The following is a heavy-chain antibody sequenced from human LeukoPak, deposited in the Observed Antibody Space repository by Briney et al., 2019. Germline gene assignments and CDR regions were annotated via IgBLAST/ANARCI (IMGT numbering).Heavy chain of an antibody. CDR3: ARERAGYSSSWYQGAFDI. J-gene: IGHJ3*02. V-gene: IGHV4-59*12. Sequence: SETLSLTCTVSGGSISSYYWSWIRQPPGKGLEWIGYIYYSGSTNYNPSLKSRVTILVDTSKNQFSLKLSSVTAADTAVYYCARERAGYSSSWYQGAFDIWGQGTMVTVSS. CDR1: GGSISSYY. CDR2: IYYSGST. D-gene: IGHD6-13*01.